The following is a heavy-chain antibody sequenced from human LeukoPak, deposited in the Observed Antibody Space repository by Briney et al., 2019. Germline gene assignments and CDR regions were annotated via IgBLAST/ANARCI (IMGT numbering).Heavy chain of an antibody. J-gene: IGHJ6*03. CDR2: IYYSGST. V-gene: IGHV4-39*07. Sequence: SETLSLTCTVSGGSISSSSYYWGWIRQPPGKGLEWIGSIYYSGSTYYNPSLKSRVTISVDTSKNQFSLKLSSVTAADTAVYYCARDIRGVIINSRGYHYYYYMDVWGKGTTVTVSS. CDR3: ARDIRGVIINSRGYHYYYYMDV. D-gene: IGHD3-10*01. CDR1: GGSISSSSYY.